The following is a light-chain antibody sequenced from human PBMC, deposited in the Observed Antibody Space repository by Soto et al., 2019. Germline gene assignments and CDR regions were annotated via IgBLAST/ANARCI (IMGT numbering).Light chain of an antibody. CDR3: QQYNSYS. J-gene: IGKJ1*01. CDR2: AAS. V-gene: IGKV1-16*02. CDR1: QDITIY. Sequence: DIQMTQSPPSLSASLGDTVTISCRASQDITIYLAWFHQRPGKAPRSLIYAASRLQSWVPSKFSGSGSGTEFTLTISSLQPDDFATYYCQQYNSYSFGQGTKVDIK.